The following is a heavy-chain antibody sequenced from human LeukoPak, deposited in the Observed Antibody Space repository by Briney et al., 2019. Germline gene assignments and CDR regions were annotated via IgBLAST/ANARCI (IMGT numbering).Heavy chain of an antibody. CDR1: GGSISSGGYY. CDR2: IYYSGST. Sequence: PSETLSLTCTVSGGSISSGGYYWSWIRQHPGKGLEWIGYIYYSGSTYYNPSLKSRVTISVDTSKNQFSLKLSSVTAADTAVYYCARDSFFNYYYYGMDVWGRGTTVTVSS. J-gene: IGHJ6*02. V-gene: IGHV4-31*03. CDR3: ARDSFFNYYYYGMDV. D-gene: IGHD3-16*01.